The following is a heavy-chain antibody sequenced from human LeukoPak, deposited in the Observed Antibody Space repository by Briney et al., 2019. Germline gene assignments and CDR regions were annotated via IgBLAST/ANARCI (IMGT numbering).Heavy chain of an antibody. J-gene: IGHJ6*02. D-gene: IGHD3-9*01. Sequence: GVSLRLSCAASGFTFSSYAMHWVRQAPGKGLEWVAVISYDGSNKYYADSVKGRFTISRDNSKNTLYLQMNSLRAEDTAVYYCARDRLGYDILTGSPYGMDVWGQGTTVTVSS. CDR2: ISYDGSNK. V-gene: IGHV3-30-3*01. CDR3: ARDRLGYDILTGSPYGMDV. CDR1: GFTFSSYA.